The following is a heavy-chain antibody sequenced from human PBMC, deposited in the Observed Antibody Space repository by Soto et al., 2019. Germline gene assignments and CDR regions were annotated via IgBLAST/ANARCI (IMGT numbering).Heavy chain of an antibody. CDR1: GYTFTSYG. CDR3: ARVRGSWNYGFDWFDP. V-gene: IGHV1-18*01. CDR2: ISAYNGNT. D-gene: IGHD1-7*01. Sequence: ASVKVSCKASGYTFTSYGISWVRQAPGQGLEWMGWISAYNGNTNYAQKLQGRVTMTTDTSTSTAYMELRSLRSDDTAVYYCARVRGSWNYGFDWFDPWGQGTLVTVSS. J-gene: IGHJ5*02.